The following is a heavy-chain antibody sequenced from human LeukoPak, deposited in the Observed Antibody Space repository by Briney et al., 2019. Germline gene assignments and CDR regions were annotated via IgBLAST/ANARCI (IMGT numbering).Heavy chain of an antibody. J-gene: IGHJ5*02. Sequence: PSETLSLTCTVSGGSISSHYWSWIRQPPGKGLEWIGYIYYSGSTNYNPSLKSRVTISVDTSKNQFSLRLSSVTAADTAVYYCARVPRLIAARPDWFDPWGQRTLVTVSS. D-gene: IGHD6-6*01. CDR3: ARVPRLIAARPDWFDP. CDR1: GGSISSHY. CDR2: IYYSGST. V-gene: IGHV4-59*11.